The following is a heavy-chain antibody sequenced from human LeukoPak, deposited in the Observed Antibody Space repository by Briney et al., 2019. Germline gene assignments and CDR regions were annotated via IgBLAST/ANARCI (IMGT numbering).Heavy chain of an antibody. Sequence: ASVKVSCKASGYTFTSYYMRWVRQAPGQGLEWMGIINPSGGSTSYAQKFQGRVTMTRDTSTSTVYMELSSLRSEDTAVYYCARDQTSYYDFWSGYPGGFDPWGQGTLVTVSS. V-gene: IGHV1-46*01. D-gene: IGHD3-3*01. CDR3: ARDQTSYYDFWSGYPGGFDP. CDR1: GYTFTSYY. CDR2: INPSGGST. J-gene: IGHJ5*02.